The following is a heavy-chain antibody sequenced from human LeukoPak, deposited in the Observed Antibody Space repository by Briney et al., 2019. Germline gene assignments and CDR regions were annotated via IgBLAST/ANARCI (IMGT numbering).Heavy chain of an antibody. V-gene: IGHV1-69*13. D-gene: IGHD2-2*01. CDR2: IIPIFGTA. CDR3: AATRYCSSTSCQPTYYCMDV. CDR1: GGTFSSYA. Sequence: SVKVSCKASGGTFSSYAISWVRQAPGQGLEWMGGIIPIFGTANYAQKFQGRVTITADESTSTAYMELSSLRSEDTAVYYCAATRYCSSTSCQPTYYCMDVWGKGTTVTISS. J-gene: IGHJ6*03.